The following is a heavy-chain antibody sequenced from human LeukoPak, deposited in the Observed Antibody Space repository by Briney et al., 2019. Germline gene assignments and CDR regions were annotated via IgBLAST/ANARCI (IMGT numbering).Heavy chain of an antibody. Sequence: SETLSLTCTVSGGSISSGSYYWSWIRQPAGKGLEWIGRIYTSGSTDYNPSLKSRVTISVDTSKNQFSLNLSSVTAADTAVYYCARDFIEHYGSGSFIYWGQGTLVTVSS. J-gene: IGHJ4*02. CDR1: GGSISSGSYY. CDR2: IYTSGST. D-gene: IGHD3-10*01. V-gene: IGHV4-61*02. CDR3: ARDFIEHYGSGSFIY.